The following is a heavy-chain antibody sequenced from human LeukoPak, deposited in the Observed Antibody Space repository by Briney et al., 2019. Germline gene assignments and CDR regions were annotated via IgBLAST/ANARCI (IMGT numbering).Heavy chain of an antibody. J-gene: IGHJ6*03. V-gene: IGHV4-61*02. CDR2: IYTSGST. D-gene: IGHD4-11*01. CDR3: AQERETYSNYDYYYYMDV. Sequence: SETLSLTCTVSGGSISSGSYYWSWIRQPAGKGLEWIGRIYTSGSTNYNPSLKSRVTISVDTSKNQFSLTLSSVTAADTAVYYCAQERETYSNYDYYYYMDVWGKGTTVTVSS. CDR1: GGSISSGSYY.